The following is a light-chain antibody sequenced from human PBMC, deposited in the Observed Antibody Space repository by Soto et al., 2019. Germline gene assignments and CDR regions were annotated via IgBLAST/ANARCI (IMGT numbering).Light chain of an antibody. CDR3: QVWDSSSDHVI. J-gene: IGLJ2*01. CDR2: DDS. Sequence: SYELTQPPSVSVAPGQTASITCGGNVIGSISVHWYQQKPGQAPVLVVFDDSDRPSGIPERFSGSNSRNTATLTISRVEAGDEADYCCQVWDSSSDHVIFGGGTKLTVL. CDR1: VIGSIS. V-gene: IGLV3-21*02.